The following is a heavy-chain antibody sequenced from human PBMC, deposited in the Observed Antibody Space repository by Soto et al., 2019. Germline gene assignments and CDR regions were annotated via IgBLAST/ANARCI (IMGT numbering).Heavy chain of an antibody. J-gene: IGHJ4*02. CDR1: GGSISSSSYY. Sequence: SETLSLTCTVSGGSISSSSYYWGWIRQPPGKGLEWIGSIYYSGSTYYNPSLKSRVTISVDTSKNQFSLKLSSVTAADTAVYYCARQFLHTVTTSGSGNHDYWGQGTLVTVSS. CDR2: IYYSGST. CDR3: ARQFLHTVTTSGSGNHDY. D-gene: IGHD4-17*01. V-gene: IGHV4-39*01.